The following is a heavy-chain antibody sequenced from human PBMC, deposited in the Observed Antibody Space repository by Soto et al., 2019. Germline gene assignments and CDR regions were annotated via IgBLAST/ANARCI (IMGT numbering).Heavy chain of an antibody. CDR3: SDDRSVRAAQQYYEYDYLYV. Sequence: EVQLLESGGGLVQPGGSLRLSCAASGFTFSSDAMSWVRQAPGKGLEWVSAISGSGGSTYHADSAKGRFTISRDNSNNTLDRPMNSLAAEDRAVYYCSDDRSVRAAQQYYEYDYLYVWGEGTTVAVSS. J-gene: IGHJ6*03. CDR2: ISGSGGST. V-gene: IGHV3-23*01. CDR1: GFTFSSDA. D-gene: IGHD3-22*01.